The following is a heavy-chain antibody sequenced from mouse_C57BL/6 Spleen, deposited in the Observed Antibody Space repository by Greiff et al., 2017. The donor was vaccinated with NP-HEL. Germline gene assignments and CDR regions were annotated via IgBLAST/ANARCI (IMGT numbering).Heavy chain of an antibody. CDR1: GYTFTSYW. V-gene: IGHV1-69*01. CDR2: IDPSDSYT. J-gene: IGHJ4*01. CDR3: ARRGMSVYEAMDY. Sequence: QVQLQQPGAELVMPGASVKLSCKASGYTFTSYWMHWVKQRPGQGLEWIGEIDPSDSYTNYNQKFKGKSTLTVDKSSSTAYMQLSSLTSEDSAVYYWARRGMSVYEAMDYWGQGTSVTVSS.